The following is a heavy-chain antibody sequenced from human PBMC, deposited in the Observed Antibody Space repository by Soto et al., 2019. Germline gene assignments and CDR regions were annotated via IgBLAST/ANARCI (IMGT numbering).Heavy chain of an antibody. J-gene: IGHJ4*02. CDR2: IKQDGSEK. Sequence: EVHLVESGGGLVQPGGSLRLSCAASGFTFSSYWMSWVRQAPGKGLEWVANIKQDGSEKYYVDSVKGRFTISRDNAKNSLYLEMNSLAAEDTAVYYCARDSPPPYYLSEFVFAYWGQGALVTVSS. V-gene: IGHV3-7*03. D-gene: IGHD3-10*01. CDR1: GFTFSSYW. CDR3: ARDSPPPYYLSEFVFAY.